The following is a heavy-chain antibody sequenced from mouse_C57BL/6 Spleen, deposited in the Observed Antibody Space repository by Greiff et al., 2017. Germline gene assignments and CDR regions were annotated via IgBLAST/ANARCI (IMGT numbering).Heavy chain of an antibody. CDR3: AKGQNYGDAMDY. CDR2: IDPSDSYT. CDR1: GYTFTSYW. V-gene: IGHV1-69*01. D-gene: IGHD1-1*01. J-gene: IGHJ4*01. Sequence: QVQLKQPGAELVMPGASVKLSCKASGYTFTSYWMHWVKQRPGQGLEWIGEIDPSDSYTNYNQKFKGKSTLTVDKSSSTAYMQLSSLTSEDSAVYYCAKGQNYGDAMDYWGQGTSVTVSS.